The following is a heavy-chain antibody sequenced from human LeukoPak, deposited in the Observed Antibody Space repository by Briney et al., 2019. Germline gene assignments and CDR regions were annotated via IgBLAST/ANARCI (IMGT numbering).Heavy chain of an antibody. CDR1: GFTFSSYV. CDR2: ISGSGTST. V-gene: IGHV3-23*01. J-gene: IGHJ4*02. CDR3: AKDVVWLSAFDY. Sequence: GGSLRLSCAASGFTFSSYVMSWVRQTPGKGLEWVSAISGSGTSTYYADSMKGRFTISRDNSKKTLYLQMNSLRAETTPVYYCAKDVVWLSAFDYWGQGTLVTVSS. D-gene: IGHD3-9*01.